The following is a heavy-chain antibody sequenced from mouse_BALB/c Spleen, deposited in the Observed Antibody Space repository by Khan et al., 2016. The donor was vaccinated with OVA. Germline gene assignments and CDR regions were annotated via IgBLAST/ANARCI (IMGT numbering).Heavy chain of an antibody. CDR1: GYTFTSYT. CDR2: INPSSGYT. Sequence: QVQLQQSGAELARPGASVKMSCKASGYTFTSYTIHWVKQRPGQGLEWIGYINPSSGYTNYNQKFKDKATLTADTSSSTAYMQLSSLTSDDSAVYYCAREGAYYRSDGWFAYWGQGTLVTVSA. V-gene: IGHV1-4*01. J-gene: IGHJ3*01. CDR3: AREGAYYRSDGWFAY. D-gene: IGHD2-14*01.